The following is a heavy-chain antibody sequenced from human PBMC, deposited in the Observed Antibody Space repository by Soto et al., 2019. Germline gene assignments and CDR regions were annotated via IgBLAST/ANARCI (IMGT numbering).Heavy chain of an antibody. CDR1: GYSISNGYH. CDR2: IYHSGTT. CDR3: AKENCLHGGCYSFDY. J-gene: IGHJ4*02. V-gene: IGHV4-38-2*02. Sequence: SETLSLTCTVSGYSISNGYHWAWIRQPPGKGLEWIGSIYHSGTTFYNPSLKNQVIISVDTSNNQFSLQLTSVTAADTAIYYCAKENCLHGGCYSFDYWGQGTQVTVYS. D-gene: IGHD2-15*01.